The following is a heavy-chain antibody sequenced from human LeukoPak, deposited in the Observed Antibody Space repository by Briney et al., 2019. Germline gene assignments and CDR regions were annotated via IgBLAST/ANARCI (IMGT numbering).Heavy chain of an antibody. V-gene: IGHV3-73*01. CDR2: IRSKANNYAT. D-gene: IGHD5-24*01. CDR1: GFTFSGSS. Sequence: GGSLKLSCAASGFTFSGSSMHWVRQASGKGLEWVGRIRSKANNYATAYAASVKGRFTISRDDSKNTVYLQMNSLKTEDTAIYYCTPWQSDAFDFWGQGTMVTVSS. CDR3: TPWQSDAFDF. J-gene: IGHJ3*01.